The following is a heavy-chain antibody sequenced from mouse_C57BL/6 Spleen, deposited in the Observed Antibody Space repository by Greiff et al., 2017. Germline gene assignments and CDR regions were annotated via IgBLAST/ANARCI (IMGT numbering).Heavy chain of an antibody. CDR3: ARMGLRGAMDY. J-gene: IGHJ4*01. Sequence: VQLQQSGPELVKPGASVKISCKASRYTFTDYYMNWVKQSHGKSLEWIGDINPNNGGTSYNQKFKGKATLTVDKSSSTAYMELRSLTSEDSAVYYCARMGLRGAMDYWGQGTSVTVSS. D-gene: IGHD2-2*01. CDR2: INPNNGGT. V-gene: IGHV1-26*01. CDR1: RYTFTDYY.